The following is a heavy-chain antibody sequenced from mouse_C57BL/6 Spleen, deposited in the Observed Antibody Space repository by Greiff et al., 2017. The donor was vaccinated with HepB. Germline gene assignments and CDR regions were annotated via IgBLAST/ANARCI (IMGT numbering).Heavy chain of an antibody. CDR2: INPSNGGT. V-gene: IGHV1-53*01. CDR1: GYTFTSYW. CDR3: APGGIFTTVDY. J-gene: IGHJ2*01. Sequence: QVQLQQPGTELVKPGASVKLSCKASGYTFTSYWMHWVKQRPGQGLEWIGNINPSNGGTNYNEKFKSKATLTVDKSSRTAFMQLSSLTSEDSAVYYCAPGGIFTTVDYWGQGTTLTVSS. D-gene: IGHD1-1*01.